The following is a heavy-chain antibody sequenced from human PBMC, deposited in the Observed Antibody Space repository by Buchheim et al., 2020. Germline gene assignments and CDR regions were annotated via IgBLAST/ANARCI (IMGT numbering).Heavy chain of an antibody. J-gene: IGHJ4*02. CDR3: ARSPPRTIFGVVIYYFDY. V-gene: IGHV3-66*01. CDR1: GFTVSSNY. D-gene: IGHD3-3*01. Sequence: VQLVESGGGLVQPGGSLRLSCAASGFTVSSNYMSWVRQAPGKGLEWVSVIYSGGSTYYADSVKGRFTISRDNSKNTLYLQMNSLRAEDTAVYYCARSPPRTIFGVVIYYFDYWGQGTL. CDR2: IYSGGST.